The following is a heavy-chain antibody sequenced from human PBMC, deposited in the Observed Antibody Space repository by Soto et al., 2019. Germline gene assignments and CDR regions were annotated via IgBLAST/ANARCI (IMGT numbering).Heavy chain of an antibody. V-gene: IGHV4-59*12. CDR1: GGSISSYY. D-gene: IGHD2-15*01. CDR2: IYSGTT. Sequence: SETLSLTCTVSGGSISSYYWSWIRQPPGKGLEWIGYIYSGTTHYNPSLESRVTIAMDRSKNQVSLSLKSVTAADTAVYYCAREDSGAFFDFWGQGTLVTVSS. J-gene: IGHJ4*02. CDR3: AREDSGAFFDF.